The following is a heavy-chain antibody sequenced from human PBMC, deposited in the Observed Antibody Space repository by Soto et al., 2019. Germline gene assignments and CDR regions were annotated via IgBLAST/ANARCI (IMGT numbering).Heavy chain of an antibody. CDR2: ISAYNGNT. V-gene: IGHV1-18*01. D-gene: IGHD7-27*01. CDR3: GKRGTPIDY. J-gene: IGHJ4*02. CDR1: GYTFINFG. Sequence: QVQLVQSGAEVKKPGASVKVSCKASGYTFINFGISWVRQAPGQGLEWMGWISAYNGNTNYAQNFQGRVTMTTDTSRTTSHMEQRNLRSDDTGGYDGGKRGTPIDYCGQGTLVTASS.